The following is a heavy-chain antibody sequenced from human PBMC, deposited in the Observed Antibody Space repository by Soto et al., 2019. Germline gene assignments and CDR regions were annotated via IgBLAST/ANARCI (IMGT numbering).Heavy chain of an antibody. Sequence: QLQLQESGPGLVKPSETLSLTCTVSGGSISSSSYYWGWIRQPPGKGLEWIGSIYYSGSTYYNPSLKSRVTISVDPSKNQFSLKLSSVTAADPAVYYCASQGGAIVLVPAAHGHVDGMDVW. J-gene: IGHJ6*01. D-gene: IGHD2-2*01. CDR3: ASQGGAIVLVPAAHGHVDGMDV. CDR2: IYYSGST. V-gene: IGHV4-39*01. CDR1: GGSISSSSYY.